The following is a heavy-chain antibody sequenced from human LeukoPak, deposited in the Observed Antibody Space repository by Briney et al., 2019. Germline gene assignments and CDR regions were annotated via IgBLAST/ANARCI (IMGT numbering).Heavy chain of an antibody. V-gene: IGHV4-59*01. J-gene: IGHJ6*02. D-gene: IGHD6-13*01. CDR1: GGSISSYY. CDR3: ARAGYSSSWDYYYYYGMDV. CDR2: IYYSGST. Sequence: SETLSLTCTVSGGSISSYYWSWIRQPPGKGLEWIGYIYYSGSTNYNPSLKSRVTISVDTSKDQFSLKLSSVIAADTAVYYRARAGYSSSWDYYYYYGMDVWGQGTTVTVSS.